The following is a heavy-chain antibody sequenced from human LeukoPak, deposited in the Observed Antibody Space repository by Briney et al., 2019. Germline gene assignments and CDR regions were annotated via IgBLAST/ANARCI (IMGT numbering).Heavy chain of an antibody. CDR3: AKALSTVTTLDAFDI. Sequence: GGSLRLSCAASGFSVSSNYLTWVRQAPGKGLECVSVIYSDSNTYYADSVKGRFTISRDNSKNTLYLQMNSLRAEDTAVYYCAKALSTVTTLDAFDIWGQGTMVTVSS. J-gene: IGHJ3*02. D-gene: IGHD4-17*01. CDR2: IYSDSNT. V-gene: IGHV3-66*02. CDR1: GFSVSSNY.